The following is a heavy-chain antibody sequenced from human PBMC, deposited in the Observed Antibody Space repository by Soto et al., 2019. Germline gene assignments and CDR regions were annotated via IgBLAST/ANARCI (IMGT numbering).Heavy chain of an antibody. CDR1: GGSFSGYY. CDR2: INHSGST. CDR3: ARGRGIVVGPAAKREMVYFDY. V-gene: IGHV4-34*01. D-gene: IGHD2-2*01. Sequence: SETLSLTCAVYGGSFSGYYWSWIRQPPGKGLEWIGEINHSGSTNYNPSLKSRVTISVDTSKNQFSLKLSSVTAADTAVYYCARGRGIVVGPAAKREMVYFDYWGQGTLVTVSS. J-gene: IGHJ4*02.